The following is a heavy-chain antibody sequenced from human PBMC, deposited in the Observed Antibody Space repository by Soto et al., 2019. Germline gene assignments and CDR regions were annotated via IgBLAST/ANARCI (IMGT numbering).Heavy chain of an antibody. D-gene: IGHD6-13*01. CDR3: ARGGSSWYGNYYYGMDV. CDR2: MNPNSGNT. V-gene: IGHV1-8*01. J-gene: IGHJ6*02. Sequence: QVQLVQSGAEVKNPGAAVKVSCKASGYTFTSYDINWVRQATGQGLEWMGWMNPNSGNTGYAQKFQGRVTMTRNTSISTAYMELSSLRSEDTAVYYCARGGSSWYGNYYYGMDVWGQGTTVTVSS. CDR1: GYTFTSYD.